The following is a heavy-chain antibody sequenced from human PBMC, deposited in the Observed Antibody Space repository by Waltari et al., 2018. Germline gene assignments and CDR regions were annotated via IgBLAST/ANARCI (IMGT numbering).Heavy chain of an antibody. Sequence: EVQLLESGGGLVQPGGSLRLSCAASGFTFSSYAMRRVRRAPGKGLGWVSAISGSGGSTYYADSVKGRFTISRDNSKNTLYLQMNSLRAEDTAVYYCAKDPSYYDSSGYVDYWGQGTLVTVSS. V-gene: IGHV3-23*01. CDR1: GFTFSSYA. CDR3: AKDPSYYDSSGYVDY. D-gene: IGHD3-22*01. J-gene: IGHJ4*02. CDR2: ISGSGGST.